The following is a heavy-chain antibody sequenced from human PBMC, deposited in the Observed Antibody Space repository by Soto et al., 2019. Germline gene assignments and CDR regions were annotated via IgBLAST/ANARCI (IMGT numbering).Heavy chain of an antibody. Sequence: SETLSLTCTVSGGSISSYYWTWIRQSPGKELEWIGYIYYTGSTKYNPSLESRVTISIDTSKNQFSLNLRSVTAADTAVYYCARAPAPGPYYYGMDVWGQGTTVTVSS. CDR2: IYYTGST. CDR3: ARAPAPGPYYYGMDV. J-gene: IGHJ6*02. D-gene: IGHD3-10*01. V-gene: IGHV4-59*01. CDR1: GGSISSYY.